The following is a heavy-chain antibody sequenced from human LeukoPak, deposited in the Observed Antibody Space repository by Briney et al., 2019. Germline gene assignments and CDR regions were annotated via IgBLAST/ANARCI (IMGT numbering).Heavy chain of an antibody. J-gene: IGHJ4*02. CDR2: IKYDGSER. D-gene: IGHD1/OR15-1a*01. V-gene: IGHV3-7*01. CDR3: ATRNNLEY. Sequence: PGGSLRLSCTVSGFTFGGHWMNWVRQAPGKGLEWVANIKYDGSERNYADFVEGRFTISRDNSKNSVFLQMNSLRVEDTAVYYCATRNNLEYWGRGTLVTVSS. CDR1: GFTFGGHW.